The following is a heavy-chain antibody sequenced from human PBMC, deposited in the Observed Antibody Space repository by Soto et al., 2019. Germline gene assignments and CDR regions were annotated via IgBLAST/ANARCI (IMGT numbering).Heavy chain of an antibody. Sequence: SETLSLPCTVSGGSISSYYWSWIRQPPGKGLEWIGYLYYSGCTNYNPSLKSRVTISVDTPKNKLSMKQSSVTAADTAVDYCARLYSSSWSAYYYYYYGMDVWGQGTTVTVS. J-gene: IGHJ6*02. CDR1: GGSISSYY. CDR3: ARLYSSSWSAYYYYYYGMDV. V-gene: IGHV4-59*01. CDR2: LYYSGCT. D-gene: IGHD6-13*01.